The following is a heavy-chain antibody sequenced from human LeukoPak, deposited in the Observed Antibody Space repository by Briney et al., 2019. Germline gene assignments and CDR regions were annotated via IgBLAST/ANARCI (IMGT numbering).Heavy chain of an antibody. CDR1: GGSISSGDYY. V-gene: IGHV4-30-4*08. CDR2: IYYSGST. CDR3: ARLDYYDSSGSDY. D-gene: IGHD3-22*01. Sequence: PSQTLSLTCTVSGGSISSGDYYWSWIRQPPGKGLEWIGYIYYSGSTYYNPSLKSRVTISVDTSKNQFSLKLSSVTAADTAVYYCARLDYYDSSGSDYWGQGTLVTVSS. J-gene: IGHJ4*02.